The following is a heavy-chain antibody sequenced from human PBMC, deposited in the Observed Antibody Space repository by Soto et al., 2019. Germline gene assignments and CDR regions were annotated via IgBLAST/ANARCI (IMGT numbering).Heavy chain of an antibody. CDR2: LIGGHYGT. CDR3: AKGKSTGDIDWFDP. D-gene: IGHD3-10*01. V-gene: IGHV3-23*01. CDR1: GFTLQNYA. Sequence: PGGSLRLSCPASGFTLQNYAMAWFRQAPGKGLEWVSTLIGGHYGTAYSYSVKGRFTVSRDNSKNCLYLQMSSLGVEDTAMYFCAKGKSTGDIDWFDPWGQGSLVTVSS. J-gene: IGHJ5*02.